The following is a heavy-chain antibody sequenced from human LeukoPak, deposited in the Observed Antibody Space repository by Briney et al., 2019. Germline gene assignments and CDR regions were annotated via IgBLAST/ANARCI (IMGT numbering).Heavy chain of an antibody. CDR1: GGSISSRNW. CDR3: AREDGGPNWFDP. CDR2: IYHSGST. D-gene: IGHD4-23*01. Sequence: PSETLSLTCAVSGGSISSRNWWSWVRQPPGKGLEWIGEIYHSGSTNYNPSLKSRVTISVDKSKNQFSLKLSSVTAADTAVYYCAREDGGPNWFDPWGQGTLVTVSS. J-gene: IGHJ5*02. V-gene: IGHV4-4*02.